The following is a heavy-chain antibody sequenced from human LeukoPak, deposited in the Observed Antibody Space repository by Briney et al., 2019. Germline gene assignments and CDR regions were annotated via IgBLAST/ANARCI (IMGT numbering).Heavy chain of an antibody. D-gene: IGHD6-19*01. CDR2: INTNTGNP. Sequence: PVASVKVSCKASGYTFTSYAMNWVRQAPGQGLEWMGWINTNTGNPTYAQGFTGRFVFSLDTSVSTAYLQISSLKAEDTAVYYCARDGLLIAVAGTLGIWGQGTLVTVSS. CDR3: ARDGLLIAVAGTLGI. V-gene: IGHV7-4-1*02. J-gene: IGHJ4*02. CDR1: GYTFTSYA.